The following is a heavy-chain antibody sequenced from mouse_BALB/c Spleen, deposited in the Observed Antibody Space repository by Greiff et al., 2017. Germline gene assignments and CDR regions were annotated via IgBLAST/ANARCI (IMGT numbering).Heavy chain of an antibody. CDR3: ARDDRGYYRYFDV. J-gene: IGHJ1*01. V-gene: IGHV7-1*02. CDR2: SRNKANDYTT. D-gene: IGHD2-14*01. Sequence: EVKLVESGGGLVQPGGSLRLSCATSGFTFSDFYMEWVRQPPGKRLEWIAASRNKANDYTTEYSATVKGRFIVSRDTSQSILYLQMNALRAEDTAIYSCARDDRGYYRYFDVWGAGTTVTVSS. CDR1: GFTFSDFY.